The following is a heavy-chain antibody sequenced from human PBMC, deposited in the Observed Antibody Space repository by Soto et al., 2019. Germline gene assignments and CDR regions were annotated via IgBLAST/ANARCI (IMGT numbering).Heavy chain of an antibody. CDR3: ARGRVGKVVAVHRFDY. CDR1: GYTFTSYD. V-gene: IGHV1-8*01. D-gene: IGHD2-15*01. Sequence: QVQLVQSGAEVKKPGASVKVSCKASGYTFTSYDINWVRQATGQGLEWMGWMNPNSGNTGYAQKFQGRVTMTRNTSISTAYMELSSLRSEDTAVYYCARGRVGKVVAVHRFDYWGQGTLVTVSS. J-gene: IGHJ4*02. CDR2: MNPNSGNT.